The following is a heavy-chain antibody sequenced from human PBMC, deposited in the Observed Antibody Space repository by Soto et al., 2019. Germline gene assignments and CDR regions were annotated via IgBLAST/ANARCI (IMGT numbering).Heavy chain of an antibody. D-gene: IGHD3-9*01. V-gene: IGHV3-48*04. CDR2: IFVTSAPI. J-gene: IGHJ4*02. CDR3: ARDKDWAFDY. Sequence: GGSLRLSCVASGFTFSSYSMVWVRQAPGKGLEWVSYIFVTSAPIYYADSVKGRFTVSRDNAKNSLFLLMNSLKAEDTAVYYGARDKDWAFDYWGQGTQVTVSS. CDR1: GFTFSSYS.